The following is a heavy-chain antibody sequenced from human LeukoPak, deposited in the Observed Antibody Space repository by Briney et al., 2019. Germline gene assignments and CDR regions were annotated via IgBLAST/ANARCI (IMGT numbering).Heavy chain of an antibody. CDR3: ATTGGDIYYYYMDV. D-gene: IGHD3-16*01. CDR2: IIPVLSTA. Sequence: ASVKVSCKASGDTFSRYAISWVRQAPGQGLGWMGGIIPVLSTANYAQKFQDRVTITADESTSTTYMELSSLKSEDTAVYYCATTGGDIYYYYMDVWGEGTTVTISS. CDR1: GDTFSRYA. J-gene: IGHJ6*03. V-gene: IGHV1-69*13.